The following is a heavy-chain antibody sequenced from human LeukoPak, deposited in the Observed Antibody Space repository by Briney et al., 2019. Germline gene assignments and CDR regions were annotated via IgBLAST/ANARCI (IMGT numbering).Heavy chain of an antibody. Sequence: GGSLRLSCAASGFTFTTYWMHWVRQAPGKGLVWVARINTDGSSTTYADSVKGRFTVSRDNAKNSLYLQMNSLRAEDTAVYYCARVDYDSSGYFDIWGQGTMVTVSS. CDR3: ARVDYDSSGYFDI. CDR2: INTDGSST. V-gene: IGHV3-74*01. CDR1: GFTFTTYW. D-gene: IGHD3-22*01. J-gene: IGHJ3*02.